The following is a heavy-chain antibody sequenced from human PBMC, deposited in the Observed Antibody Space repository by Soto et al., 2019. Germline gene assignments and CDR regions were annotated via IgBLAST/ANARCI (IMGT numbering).Heavy chain of an antibody. CDR1: GGSFSGYY. D-gene: IGHD5-18*01. J-gene: IGHJ4*02. CDR2: INHSGST. V-gene: IGHV4-34*01. CDR3: AGWDTAMEN. Sequence: SETLSLTCAVYGGSFSGYYWSWIRQPPGKGLEWIGEINHSGSTNYNPSLKSRVTISVDTSKNQFSLKLSSVTAADTAVNYCAGWDTAMENWGQGTLVTVPQ.